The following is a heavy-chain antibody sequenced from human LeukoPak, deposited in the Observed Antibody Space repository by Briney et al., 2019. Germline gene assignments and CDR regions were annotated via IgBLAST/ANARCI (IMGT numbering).Heavy chain of an antibody. CDR3: ARGRYCSSTSCYPLTYYGMDV. D-gene: IGHD2-2*01. CDR2: ISYDGSNK. V-gene: IGHV3-30*04. Sequence: GGSLRLSGAASGFTFSSYAMHWVRQAPGKGLEGVAVISYDGSNKYYADSVKGRFTISRDNSKNTLYLQMNSLRAEDTAVYYCARGRYCSSTSCYPLTYYGMDVWGKGTTVTVSS. CDR1: GFTFSSYA. J-gene: IGHJ6*04.